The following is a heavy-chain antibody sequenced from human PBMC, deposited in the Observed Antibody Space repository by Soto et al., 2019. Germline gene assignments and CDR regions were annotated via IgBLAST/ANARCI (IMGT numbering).Heavy chain of an antibody. V-gene: IGHV1-18*01. CDR3: ARATDDYGVIYGMDV. CDR2: ISAYNGNT. CDR1: GYTFTSYG. J-gene: IGHJ6*02. D-gene: IGHD4-17*01. Sequence: GASVKVSCKASGYTFTSYGISWVRQAPGQGLEWMGWISAYNGNTNYAQKLQGRVTMTTDTSTSTAYMELRSLRSDDTAVYYCARATDDYGVIYGMDVWGQGTTVTVSS.